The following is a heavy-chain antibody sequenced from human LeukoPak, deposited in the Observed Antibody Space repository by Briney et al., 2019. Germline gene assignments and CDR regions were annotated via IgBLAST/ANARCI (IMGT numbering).Heavy chain of an antibody. CDR3: ARTGLPFYYFDY. CDR2: ISSSGSTI. Sequence: PGGSLRLSCAASGFTFSSYSMNWVRQAPGKGLEWVSYISSSGSTIYYADSVKGRFTISRDNAKNSLYLQMNSLRAEDTAVYYCARTGLPFYYFDYWGQGTLVTVSS. D-gene: IGHD2-15*01. J-gene: IGHJ4*02. V-gene: IGHV3-48*04. CDR1: GFTFSSYS.